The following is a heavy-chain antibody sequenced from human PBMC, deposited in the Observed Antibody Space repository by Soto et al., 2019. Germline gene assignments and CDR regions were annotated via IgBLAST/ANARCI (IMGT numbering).Heavy chain of an antibody. J-gene: IGHJ4*02. Sequence: QVLLVESGGGVVQPGRSLRISCAVSGFTLSSFGMHWVRPAPGKGLEWVAVISDDGSSKHYADSLKGRFTISRDNSNNTLYLQMDSLGPEDTAVYYCAKDRWGDFGDLNLPGYWGQGTLVTVSS. CDR2: ISDDGSSK. CDR3: AKDRWGDFGDLNLPGY. CDR1: GFTLSSFG. D-gene: IGHD4-17*01. V-gene: IGHV3-30*18.